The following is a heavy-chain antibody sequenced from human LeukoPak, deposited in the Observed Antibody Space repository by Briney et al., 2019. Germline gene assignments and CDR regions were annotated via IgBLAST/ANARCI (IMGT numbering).Heavy chain of an antibody. Sequence: GGSLRLSCTASGFTFGYYAMSWVRQAPGKGLEWVGFIRSEAFGGTTEYAASVKGRFTISRDESRTIAYLQMNRLKTEDTAVYYCTRDRIKFYYDTSGYYLDYWGQGTLVIVSS. CDR2: IRSEAFGGTT. D-gene: IGHD3-22*01. CDR3: TRDRIKFYYDTSGYYLDY. V-gene: IGHV3-49*04. CDR1: GFTFGYYA. J-gene: IGHJ4*02.